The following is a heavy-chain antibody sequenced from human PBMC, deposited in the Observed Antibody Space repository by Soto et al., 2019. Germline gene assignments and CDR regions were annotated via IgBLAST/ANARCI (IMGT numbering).Heavy chain of an antibody. D-gene: IGHD6-19*01. CDR3: AKDRSIAVAGTLFDY. CDR1: GFTFSSYA. V-gene: IGHV3-23*01. Sequence: PGGSLRLSCAASGFTFSSYAMSWVRQAPGKGLEWVSAISGSGGSTYYADSVKGLFTISRDNSKNTLYLQMNSLRAEDTAVYYCAKDRSIAVAGTLFDYWGQGTLVTVSS. J-gene: IGHJ4*02. CDR2: ISGSGGST.